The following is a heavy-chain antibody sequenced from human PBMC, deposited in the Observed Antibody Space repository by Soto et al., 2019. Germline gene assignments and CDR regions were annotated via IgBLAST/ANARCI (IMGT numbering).Heavy chain of an antibody. V-gene: IGHV3-30*03. J-gene: IGHJ4*02. CDR1: GFTFRTYG. D-gene: IGHD4-17*01. Sequence: QVQLVESGGGVVQPGRSLRLSCEGSGFTFRTYGIHWVRQAPGKGLEWVAVTATDGSDQRYADSVKGRFTISRDNSKNTLYLQMNSLRIEDTAVYYCARDDYGGNTHFLDYWGQGALVTVSS. CDR3: ARDDYGGNTHFLDY. CDR2: TATDGSDQ.